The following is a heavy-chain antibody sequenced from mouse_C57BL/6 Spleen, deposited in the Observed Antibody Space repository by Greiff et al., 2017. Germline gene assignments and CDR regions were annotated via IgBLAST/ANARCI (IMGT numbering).Heavy chain of an antibody. Sequence: QVQLQQPGAELVKPGASVKLSCKASGYTFTSYWMHWVKQRPGQGLEWIGMIHPNSGSTNYNEKFKSKATLTVDKSSSTAYMQLSSLTSEDSAVYYCPKRDYSNYEGDFDVWGTGTTVTVSS. CDR2: IHPNSGST. V-gene: IGHV1-64*01. J-gene: IGHJ1*03. CDR3: PKRDYSNYEGDFDV. CDR1: GYTFTSYW. D-gene: IGHD2-5*01.